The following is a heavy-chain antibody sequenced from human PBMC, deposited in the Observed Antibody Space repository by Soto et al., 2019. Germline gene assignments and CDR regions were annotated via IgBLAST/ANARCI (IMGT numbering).Heavy chain of an antibody. J-gene: IGHJ4*02. V-gene: IGHV3-21*01. CDR1: GFTFSTYS. D-gene: IGHD3-9*01. CDR2: ISRSSIYI. CDR3: VKQPPQQAGFDYFGFEY. Sequence: GWSLRLSCAASGFTFSTYSMNLVRQAPGKGLEWGASISRSSIYIYYTDSVKGRFTISRDNAKNSLYLQMNSLRAEDTAVYYCVKQPPQQAGFDYFGFEYWGKGTLVTVSS.